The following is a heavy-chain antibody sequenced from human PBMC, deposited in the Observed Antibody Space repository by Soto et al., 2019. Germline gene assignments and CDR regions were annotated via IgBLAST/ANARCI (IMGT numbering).Heavy chain of an antibody. D-gene: IGHD3-22*01. J-gene: IGHJ4*02. CDR3: ARQRDYYDSSALDY. CDR1: GFTFSSYA. V-gene: IGHV3-30-3*01. CDR2: ISYDGSNK. Sequence: QVQLVESGGGVVQPGRSLRLSCAASGFTFSSYAMHWVRQAPGKGLEWVAVISYDGSNKYYADSVKGRFTISRDNSKNTLYLQMNSLRAEDTAVYYCARQRDYYDSSALDYWGQGTLVTVSS.